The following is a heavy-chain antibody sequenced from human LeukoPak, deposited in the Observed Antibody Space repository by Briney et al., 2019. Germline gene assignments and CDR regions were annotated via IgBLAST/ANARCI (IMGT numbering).Heavy chain of an antibody. V-gene: IGHV4-39*07. CDR1: GGSISSSSYY. Sequence: PSETLSLTCTVSGGSISSSSYYWGWIRQPPGKGLHWIGSIYYSGITYYNPSLKSRLTISVDTSKNQFSLKLSSVTAADTAVYYCATILGVYCSGGSCHSYSPFDPWGQGTLVTVSS. J-gene: IGHJ5*02. CDR2: IYYSGIT. CDR3: ATILGVYCSGGSCHSYSPFDP. D-gene: IGHD2-15*01.